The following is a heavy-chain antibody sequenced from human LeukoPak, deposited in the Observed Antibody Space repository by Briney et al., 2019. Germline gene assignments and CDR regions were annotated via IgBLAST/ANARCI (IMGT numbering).Heavy chain of an antibody. J-gene: IGHJ6*02. CDR1: GFTFSSYA. Sequence: GGSLRLSCAASGFTFSSYAMSWVRQAPGKGLEWVSAISGSGGSTYYAYSVKGRVTISRDNSKNTLYLQMNRLRAEDTAVYYCAKDPSIVVVVAATARYGMDVWGQGTTVTVSS. D-gene: IGHD2-15*01. CDR2: ISGSGGST. V-gene: IGHV3-23*01. CDR3: AKDPSIVVVVAATARYGMDV.